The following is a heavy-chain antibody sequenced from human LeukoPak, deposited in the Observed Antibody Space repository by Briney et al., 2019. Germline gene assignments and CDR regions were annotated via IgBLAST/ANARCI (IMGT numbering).Heavy chain of an antibody. Sequence: GGSLRLSCAASGFTFTNAWMSWVRQAPGKGLEWVGRIKRKTDGGTTDYAAPVKGRFTISRDDSRNTLDLQMDSLKTEDAAVYYCTAESYSGTYTLDYWGQGTLVTVSS. D-gene: IGHD1-26*01. CDR1: GFTFTNAW. CDR3: TAESYSGTYTLDY. CDR2: IKRKTDGGTT. J-gene: IGHJ4*02. V-gene: IGHV3-15*01.